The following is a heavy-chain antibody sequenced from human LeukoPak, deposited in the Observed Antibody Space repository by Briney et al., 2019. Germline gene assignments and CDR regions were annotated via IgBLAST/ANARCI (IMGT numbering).Heavy chain of an antibody. D-gene: IGHD5-12*01. V-gene: IGHV3-74*03. J-gene: IGHJ5*02. Sequence: GGSLRLSCEASGFSFSSYWMHWVRQAPGKGLVWVSRINSDGSTTMYADSVKGRFTISRDNAKNTLYLQMNSLRAEDTAVYYCARDIIVATTENWFDPWGQGTLVTVSS. CDR2: INSDGSTT. CDR1: GFSFSSYW. CDR3: ARDIIVATTENWFDP.